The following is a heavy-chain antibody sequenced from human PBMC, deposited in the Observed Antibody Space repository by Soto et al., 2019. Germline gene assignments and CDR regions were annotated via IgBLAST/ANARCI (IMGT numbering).Heavy chain of an antibody. J-gene: IGHJ4*02. CDR1: GFTFSSYW. CDR2: IKQDGSEK. Sequence: GGSLRLSCAASGFTFSSYWMSWVRQAPGKGLEWVANIKQDGSEKYYVDSVKGRFTISRDNAKNSLYLQMNSLRAEDTAVYYCARDEYDILTGYLFDYWGQGTLVTVSS. D-gene: IGHD3-9*01. V-gene: IGHV3-7*01. CDR3: ARDEYDILTGYLFDY.